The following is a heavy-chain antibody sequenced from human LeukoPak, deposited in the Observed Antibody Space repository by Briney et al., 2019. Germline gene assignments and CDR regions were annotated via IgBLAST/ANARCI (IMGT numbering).Heavy chain of an antibody. J-gene: IGHJ4*02. V-gene: IGHV4-38-2*02. CDR2: IYHSGST. CDR1: GYSISSGYY. D-gene: IGHD3-3*01. CDR3: AKLNNYDLMIDY. Sequence: PSETLSLTCTVSGYSISSGYYWGWIRQPPGKGLEWIGNIYHSGSTYYNPSLKSRVTVSVDTSKNQFSLKLSSVTAADTAVYYCAKLNNYDLMIDYWGQGTLVTVSS.